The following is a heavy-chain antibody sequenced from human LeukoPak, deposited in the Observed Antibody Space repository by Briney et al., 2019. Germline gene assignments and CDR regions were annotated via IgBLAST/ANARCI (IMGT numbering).Heavy chain of an antibody. CDR3: TTDAGSSLVDY. Sequence: PGGSLRLSCAASVFTFSNAWMSWVRQAPGKGLEWVGRIKSKTDGGTTDYAAPVKGRFTISRDDSKNTLYLQMNSLKTEDTAVYYCTTDAGSSLVDYWGQGALVTVSS. V-gene: IGHV3-15*01. D-gene: IGHD3-10*01. CDR1: VFTFSNAW. CDR2: IKSKTDGGTT. J-gene: IGHJ4*02.